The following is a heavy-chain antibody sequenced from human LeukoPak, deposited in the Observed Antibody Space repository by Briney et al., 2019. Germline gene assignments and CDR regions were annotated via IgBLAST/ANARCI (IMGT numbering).Heavy chain of an antibody. CDR1: GYTFTSYG. Sequence: ASVKVSCKASGYTFTSYGISWVRQAPGQGLEWMGWISAYSGYTNYAQKLQGRVTMTTDTSTSTGYMELRSLRSDDTAVYYCAREESGGYFDYWGQGTPVTVSS. CDR2: ISAYSGYT. D-gene: IGHD2-8*02. J-gene: IGHJ4*02. CDR3: AREESGGYFDY. V-gene: IGHV1-18*01.